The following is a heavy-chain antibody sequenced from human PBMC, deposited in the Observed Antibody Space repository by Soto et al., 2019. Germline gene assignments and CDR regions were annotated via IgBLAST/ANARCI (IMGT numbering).Heavy chain of an antibody. V-gene: IGHV3-30*02. CDR3: TIVRVADSALDH. D-gene: IGHD3-10*02. J-gene: IGHJ4*02. CDR2: MSYDGSDT. CDR1: GVIFINKD. Sequence: PSGALRVSCVGSGVIFINKDMHWVRQTPGKGLEWVAFMSYDGSDTFYADSVKGRFTISRDNSKNTLFLHMSNLRAEDTAMYYCTIVRVADSALDHWGQGTLVTVSS.